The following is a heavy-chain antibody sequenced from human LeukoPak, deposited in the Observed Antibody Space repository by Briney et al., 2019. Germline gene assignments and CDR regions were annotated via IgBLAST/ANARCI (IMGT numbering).Heavy chain of an antibody. CDR2: IYYSGST. D-gene: IGHD6-6*01. Sequence: TSETLSFTCTVSGGSISSYYWSWIRQPPGKGLEWIGYIYYSGSTNYNPSLKSRVTISVDTSKNQFSLKLSSVTAADTAVYYCARDLFHSSSSPTDYWGQGTLVTVSS. CDR1: GGSISSYY. CDR3: ARDLFHSSSSPTDY. J-gene: IGHJ4*02. V-gene: IGHV4-59*01.